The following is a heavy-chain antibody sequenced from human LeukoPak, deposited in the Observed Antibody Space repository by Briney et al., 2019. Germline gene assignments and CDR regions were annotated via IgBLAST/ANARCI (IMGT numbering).Heavy chain of an antibody. Sequence: SETLSLTCAVYGGSFSGYYWSWIRQPPGKGLEWIGEINHSGSTNYNPSLKSRVTISVDTSKNQFSLKLSSVTAADTAVYYCARGSSETSFDYWGQGTLVTVSS. CDR2: INHSGST. CDR3: ARGSSETSFDY. V-gene: IGHV4-34*01. J-gene: IGHJ4*02. D-gene: IGHD1-26*01. CDR1: GGSFSGYY.